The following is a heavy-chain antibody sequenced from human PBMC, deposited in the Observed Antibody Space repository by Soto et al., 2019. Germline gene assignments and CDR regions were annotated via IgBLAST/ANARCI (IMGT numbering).Heavy chain of an antibody. Sequence: SETLSLTCSVSRGSISSSNWWSWVRPPPGKGLEWIGDIYHSESTNYNPSLKSRVTISVDTSKNQFSLRLTSVTAADTAVYYCATHPPYGPLDHWGQGTLVTVSS. J-gene: IGHJ4*02. CDR2: IYHSEST. CDR3: ATHPPYGPLDH. D-gene: IGHD4-17*01. CDR1: RGSISSSNW. V-gene: IGHV4-4*02.